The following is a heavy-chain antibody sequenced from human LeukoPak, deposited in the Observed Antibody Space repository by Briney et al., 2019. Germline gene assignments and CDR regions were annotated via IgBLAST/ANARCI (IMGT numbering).Heavy chain of an antibody. Sequence: GGSLRLSCAASGFSLSNYGMHWVRQAPGQGLEWVAALLYDGNTKHYADSVKGRFTISRDISKNTFYLQMNSLTAEDTAVYYCARDHRPEIQYYYMDVWGKGTTVAVSS. CDR1: GFSLSNYG. CDR3: ARDHRPEIQYYYMDV. J-gene: IGHJ6*03. D-gene: IGHD1-14*01. V-gene: IGHV3-33*01. CDR2: LLYDGNTK.